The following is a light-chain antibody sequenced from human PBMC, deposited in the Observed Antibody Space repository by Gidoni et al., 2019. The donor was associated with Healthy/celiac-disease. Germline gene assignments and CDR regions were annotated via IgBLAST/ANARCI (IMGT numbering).Light chain of an antibody. CDR3: QQYDNRLT. Sequence: DIQMTQSPSSLPASVGDRVTVTCQASQDISNYLNWYQQKPGKAPKLLIYDASNLETGVPSRFSGSGSGTDFTFTISSLQPEDIATYYCQQYDNRLTFXGXTKVEIK. J-gene: IGKJ4*01. CDR1: QDISNY. V-gene: IGKV1-33*01. CDR2: DAS.